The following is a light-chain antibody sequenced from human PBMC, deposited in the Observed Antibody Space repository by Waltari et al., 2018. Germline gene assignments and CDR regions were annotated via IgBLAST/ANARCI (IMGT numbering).Light chain of an antibody. Sequence: DIVMTQSPDSLAVSLGERATINCKSSQRVLWSSNNKNYLAWYQQKPGQPPKLLISWAPTRDSGVPDRFSGSGSVTDFTLTISSLQAEDVAFYYCQQYYSSSFTFGPGTKVDIK. CDR2: WAP. V-gene: IGKV4-1*01. CDR1: QRVLWSSNNKNY. CDR3: QQYYSSSFT. J-gene: IGKJ3*01.